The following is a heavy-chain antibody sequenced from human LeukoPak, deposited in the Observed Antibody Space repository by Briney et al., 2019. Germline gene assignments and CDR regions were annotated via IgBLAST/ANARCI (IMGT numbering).Heavy chain of an antibody. Sequence: SETLSLTCTVSGYSISSGYYWGWIRQPPGKGLEWTGSIDHSGSTYYNPSLKSRITISVDTSKNQFSLKLSSVTAADTAVYYCARAIEVGAMTPFDYWGQGTLVTVSS. J-gene: IGHJ4*02. CDR3: ARAIEVGAMTPFDY. CDR2: IDHSGST. CDR1: GYSISSGYY. V-gene: IGHV4-38-2*02. D-gene: IGHD1-26*01.